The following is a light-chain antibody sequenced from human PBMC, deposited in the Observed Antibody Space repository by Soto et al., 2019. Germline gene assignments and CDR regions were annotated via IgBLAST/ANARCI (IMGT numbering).Light chain of an antibody. J-gene: IGKJ1*01. CDR2: KAS. CDR1: QSISSW. V-gene: IGKV1-5*03. Sequence: DIQMTQSPSPLSASVGDRVTITCRASQSISSWLAWYQQKPGKAPRLLIYKASSLESGVPSRFSGSGSGTEFTLTISSLQPDDFATYYCQHYISAPWTFGQGTKVDI. CDR3: QHYISAPWT.